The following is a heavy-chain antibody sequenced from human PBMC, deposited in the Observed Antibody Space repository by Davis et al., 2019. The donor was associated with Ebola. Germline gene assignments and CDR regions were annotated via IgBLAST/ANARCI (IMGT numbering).Heavy chain of an antibody. Sequence: ASVKVSCKASGYPFTSYGVTWVRQAPGQGLEWMGWISAYNGNTNYAQKLQGRVTMTTDTSTSTAYMELRSLRAEDTAVYYCANYYYDSVGYYSDPVVGSTQLDHWGQGTLVTVSS. J-gene: IGHJ4*02. CDR2: ISAYNGNT. D-gene: IGHD3-22*01. CDR3: ANYYYDSVGYYSDPVVGSTQLDH. CDR1: GYPFTSYG. V-gene: IGHV1-18*04.